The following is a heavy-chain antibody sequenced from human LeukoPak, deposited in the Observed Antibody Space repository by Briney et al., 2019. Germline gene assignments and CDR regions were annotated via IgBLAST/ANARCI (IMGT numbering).Heavy chain of an antibody. CDR1: GGSISSYY. CDR3: ARVYSSSSVRWFDP. CDR2: IYTSGST. V-gene: IGHV4-4*09. J-gene: IGHJ5*02. D-gene: IGHD6-6*01. Sequence: SETLSLTCTVSGGSISSYYWSWIRQPPGKGLEWIGYIYTSGSTNYNPSLKSRVTISVDTSKNQFSLKLSSVTAADTAVYYCARVYSSSSVRWFDPWGQETLVTVSS.